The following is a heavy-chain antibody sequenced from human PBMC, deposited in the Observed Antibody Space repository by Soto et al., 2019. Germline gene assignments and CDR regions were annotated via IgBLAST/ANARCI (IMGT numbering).Heavy chain of an antibody. CDR2: IVVDSNTA. J-gene: IGHJ4*02. Sequence: QVVLLQSGAEVKKPGSSVRVSCQVSGSTFKNFAFSWVRQAPGHGPGWMGGIVVDSNTAEYSQRFQDRVTITAGTCTDSFFMEFGSLTFEDTAVYYCARAIKRWEVNYYFAFWGQGTLVTAAS. D-gene: IGHD1-26*01. V-gene: IGHV1-69*06. CDR3: ARAIKRWEVNYYFAF. CDR1: GSTFKNFA.